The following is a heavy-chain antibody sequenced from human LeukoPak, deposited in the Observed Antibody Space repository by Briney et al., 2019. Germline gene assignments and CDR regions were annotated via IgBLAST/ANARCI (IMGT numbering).Heavy chain of an antibody. CDR1: GGSISSLNL. CDR2: MYLDGRT. D-gene: IGHD6-19*01. J-gene: IGHJ4*02. Sequence: SGTLSLTCAVSGGSISSLNLWSWLRQPPGKGLEWVGEMYLDGRTNFHPSVRGRVTIFIDKPKNQLSLQLTSVTAADTAVYYCAGLEGRYSTDWFYFFDYWGLGALVTVSS. CDR3: AGLEGRYSTDWFYFFDY. V-gene: IGHV4-4*02.